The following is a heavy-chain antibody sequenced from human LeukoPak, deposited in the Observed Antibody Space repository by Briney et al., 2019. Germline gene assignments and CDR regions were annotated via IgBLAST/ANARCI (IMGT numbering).Heavy chain of an antibody. CDR1: GFTFSSYG. D-gene: IGHD2-2*01. J-gene: IGHJ4*02. V-gene: IGHV3-30*18. Sequence: GGSLRLSCAASGFTFSSYGMHWVRQAPGKGPEWVAVISYDGSNKYYADSVKGRFTISRDNSKNTLYLQMNSLRAEDTAVYYCAKERYCSSTSCRPDYWGQGTLVTVSS. CDR2: ISYDGSNK. CDR3: AKERYCSSTSCRPDY.